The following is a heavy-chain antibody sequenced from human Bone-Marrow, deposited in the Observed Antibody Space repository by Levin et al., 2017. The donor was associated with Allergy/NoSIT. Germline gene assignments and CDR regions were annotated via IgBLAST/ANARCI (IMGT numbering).Heavy chain of an antibody. CDR1: GFSLSSRS. J-gene: IGHJ4*02. CDR2: ISSTSTRI. D-gene: IGHD2-21*02. CDR3: ARDIHGITTGIFDF. V-gene: IGHV3-48*04. Sequence: PGGSLRLSCEASGFSLSSRSMNWVRQAPGKGPEWLSYISSTSTRIQYSDSVKGRFTISRDNAKNSLYLQMNSLRVDDTAVYYCARDIHGITTGIFDFWGQGTRVTVSS.